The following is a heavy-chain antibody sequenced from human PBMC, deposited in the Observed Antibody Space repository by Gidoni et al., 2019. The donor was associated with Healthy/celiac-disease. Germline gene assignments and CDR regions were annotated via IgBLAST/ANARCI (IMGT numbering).Heavy chain of an antibody. CDR1: GFTFSSYW. J-gene: IGHJ3*02. CDR3: AREHESLVGATVYAFDI. CDR2: INSDGSST. V-gene: IGHV3-74*01. Sequence: EVQLVESGGGLVQPGGSLRLSCAASGFTFSSYWMHWVRQAPGKGLVWVSRINSDGSSTSYADSVKGRFTISRDNAKNTLYLQMNSLRAEDTAVYYCAREHESLVGATVYAFDIWGQGTMVTVSS. D-gene: IGHD1-26*01.